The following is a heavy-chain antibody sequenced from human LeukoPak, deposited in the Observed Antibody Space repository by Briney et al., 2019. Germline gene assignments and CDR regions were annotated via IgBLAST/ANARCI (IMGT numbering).Heavy chain of an antibody. J-gene: IGHJ6*04. Sequence: SETLSLTCTVSGGSISSYYWSWIRQPPGKGLEWIGYIYYSGSTNYNPSLKSRVTISVDTSKNQFSLKLSSVTAADTAVYYCARATLRGAYYYYGMDVWGKGTTVTVSS. D-gene: IGHD1-26*01. CDR1: GGSISSYY. CDR2: IYYSGST. CDR3: ARATLRGAYYYYGMDV. V-gene: IGHV4-59*01.